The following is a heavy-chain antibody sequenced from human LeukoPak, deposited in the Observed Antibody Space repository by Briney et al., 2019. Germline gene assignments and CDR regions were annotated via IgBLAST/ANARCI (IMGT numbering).Heavy chain of an antibody. CDR1: GGSFSGYY. D-gene: IGHD5-18*01. J-gene: IGHJ4*02. V-gene: IGHV4-34*01. CDR2: INHSGST. Sequence: PSETLSLTCAVYGGSFSGYYWSWIRQPPGKGLEWIGEINHSGSTNYNPSLKSRVTISVGTSKNQFSLKLSSVTAADTAVYYCARVFGYSYGYRFDYWGQGTLVTVSS. CDR3: ARVFGYSYGYRFDY.